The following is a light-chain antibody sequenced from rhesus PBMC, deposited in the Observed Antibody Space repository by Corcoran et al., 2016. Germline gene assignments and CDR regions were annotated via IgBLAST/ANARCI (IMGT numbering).Light chain of an antibody. CDR2: KAS. CDR1: QGISSW. J-gene: IGKJ2*01. Sequence: DIQMTQSPSSLSASVGDTVTITCRASQGISSWLAWYQQKPGKAPKLLIYKASSLQSGVPSRFSGSGSWTDFNLTISRLQSEDFATYYCQQYSSRPYIFGQGTKVEIK. CDR3: QQYSSRPYI. V-gene: IGKV1-22*01.